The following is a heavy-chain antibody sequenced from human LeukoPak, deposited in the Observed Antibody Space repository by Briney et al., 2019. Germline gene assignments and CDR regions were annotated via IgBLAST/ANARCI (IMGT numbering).Heavy chain of an antibody. CDR1: GFTFSSYS. J-gene: IGHJ6*03. CDR2: ISSSSSYI. V-gene: IGHV3-21*01. CDR3: ARDDAAAGTYYYYYYMDV. Sequence: GGSLRLSCAASGFTFSSYSMNWVRQAPGKGLEWVSSISSSSSYIYYADSVKGRFTISRDNAKNSLYLQMNSLRAEDTAVYYCARDDAAAGTYYYYYYMDVWGKGNTVTVSS. D-gene: IGHD6-13*01.